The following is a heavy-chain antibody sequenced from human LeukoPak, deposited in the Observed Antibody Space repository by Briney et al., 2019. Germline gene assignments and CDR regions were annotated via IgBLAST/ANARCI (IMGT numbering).Heavy chain of an antibody. D-gene: IGHD4-11*01. CDR1: EFTFSSYA. Sequence: GGSLRLSCAASEFTFSSYAMSWVRQAPGKGLEWVSGISASGGSTYYADSVKGRFTISRDNPKNTLYLQMTSLRVEDTAVYYCAKVSPHSPYWGQGTLVTVSS. V-gene: IGHV3-23*01. J-gene: IGHJ4*02. CDR3: AKVSPHSPY. CDR2: ISASGGST.